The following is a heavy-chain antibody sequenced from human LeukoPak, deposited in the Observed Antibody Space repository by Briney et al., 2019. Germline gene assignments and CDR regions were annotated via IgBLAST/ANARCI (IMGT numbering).Heavy chain of an antibody. V-gene: IGHV3-23*01. D-gene: IGHD3-10*01. CDR3: AKGSAGAGSYRPFDY. CDR1: GSIFSSSV. CDR2: INSRSGTT. J-gene: IGHJ4*02. Sequence: GWSLRLSCAASGSIFSSSVMSWVCQAPGKGLESVSAINSRSGTTYAESVKGRFTISRDNSKNTLYLQMNTLRAEDTAIYYCAKGSAGAGSYRPFDYWGQGTLLTVSS.